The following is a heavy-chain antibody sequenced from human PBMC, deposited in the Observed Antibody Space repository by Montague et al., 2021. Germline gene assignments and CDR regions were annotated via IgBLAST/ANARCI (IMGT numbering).Heavy chain of an antibody. V-gene: IGHV3-74*01. CDR2: ITLDGSST. Sequence: SLRLSCAASGFSFSSYWMHWVRQAPGKGLLWVSRITLDGSSTTFADSVKGRFTTSRDNAKATLYLQMNSLRVEDTAVYYCARNLASAAPGAFDIWGQRTMVTVSS. CDR3: ARNLASAAPGAFDI. CDR1: GFSFSSYW. J-gene: IGHJ3*02. D-gene: IGHD6-13*01.